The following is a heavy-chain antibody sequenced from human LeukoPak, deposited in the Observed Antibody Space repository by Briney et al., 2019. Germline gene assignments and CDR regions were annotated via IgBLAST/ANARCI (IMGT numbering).Heavy chain of an antibody. Sequence: GGSLRLSCAASGFTFDDYGMSWVRQAPGKGLEWVSGINWNGGSTGYADSVKGRLTISRDNAKNSLYLQMNSLRAEDTALYYCARVRGVRFLEWLLYRHYFDSWAREPWSPSPQ. CDR2: INWNGGST. J-gene: IGHJ4*02. D-gene: IGHD3-3*01. V-gene: IGHV3-20*04. CDR3: ARVRGVRFLEWLLYRHYFDS. CDR1: GFTFDDYG.